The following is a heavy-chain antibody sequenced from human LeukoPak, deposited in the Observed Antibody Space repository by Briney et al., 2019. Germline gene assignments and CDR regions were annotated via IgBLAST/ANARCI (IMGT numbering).Heavy chain of an antibody. CDR3: AKEGGRIGATIDY. J-gene: IGHJ4*02. D-gene: IGHD1-26*01. CDR2: ISDSGGST. CDR1: GFTFSNYA. V-gene: IGHV3-23*01. Sequence: PGGSLRLSCAASGFTFSNYAMTWVRQAPGKGLEWVSTISDSGGSTYYADSVKGRFTISRDNSKNTLYLEMNSLRAEDTAVYYCAKEGGRIGATIDYWGQGTLVTVSS.